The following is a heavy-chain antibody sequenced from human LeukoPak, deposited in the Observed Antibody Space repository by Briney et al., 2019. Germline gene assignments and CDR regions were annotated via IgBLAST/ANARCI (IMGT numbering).Heavy chain of an antibody. CDR3: ARDSDYGGNSVWYYYGMDV. D-gene: IGHD4-23*01. V-gene: IGHV3-21*01. CDR1: GFTFSSYS. J-gene: IGHJ6*02. CDR2: ISSSSTYI. Sequence: GGSLRLSCAASGFTFSSYSMNWVRQAPGKGPEWVSSISSSSTYIYYADSVKGRFTISRDNAKNSLYLQMNSLRAEDTAVYYCARDSDYGGNSVWYYYGMDVWGQGTTVTVSS.